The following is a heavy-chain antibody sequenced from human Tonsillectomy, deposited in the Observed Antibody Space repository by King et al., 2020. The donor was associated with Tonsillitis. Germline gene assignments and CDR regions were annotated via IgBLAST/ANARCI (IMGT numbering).Heavy chain of an antibody. Sequence: VQLQQSGPGLVKPSETLSLTCAVSGYSISSGNFWAWMRQSPGKGLEWIGTISHSGSADYISSLESRVTILLDTSKNQFSLRLTSVTAADTALYYCARLLPTGSVGRGYAMPWGQGTLVTVSS. CDR1: GYSISSGNF. D-gene: IGHD3-22*01. CDR3: ARLLPTGSVGRGYAMP. CDR2: ISHSGSA. V-gene: IGHV4-38-2*01. J-gene: IGHJ5*02.